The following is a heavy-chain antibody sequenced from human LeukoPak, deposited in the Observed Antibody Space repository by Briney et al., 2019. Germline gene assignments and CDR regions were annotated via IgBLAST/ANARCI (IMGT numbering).Heavy chain of an antibody. J-gene: IGHJ1*01. Sequence: GGSLRLSCAASGFTFSSYWMHWVRQVPGKGLAWVSHMNTDGSTTSYADSVKGRFTISRDNAKNTLYLQMNSLRAEDTAVYYCGSAAAPPGHFQHWGQGTLVTVSS. CDR3: GSAAAPPGHFQH. V-gene: IGHV3-74*01. CDR1: GFTFSSYW. CDR2: MNTDGSTT. D-gene: IGHD6-13*01.